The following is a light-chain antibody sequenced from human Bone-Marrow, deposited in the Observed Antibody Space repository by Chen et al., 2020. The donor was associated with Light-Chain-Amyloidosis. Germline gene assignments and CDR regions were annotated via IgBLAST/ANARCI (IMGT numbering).Light chain of an antibody. CDR2: RDT. J-gene: IGLJ2*01. V-gene: IGLV3-25*03. Sequence: SYELTQPPSVSVSPGQTARITCSGDDLPTKYAYWYQQKPGQAPVLVIHRDTERPSGISERFSGSSSGTTATLTISGVQAADEADYHCQSADSSGTYEVIFGGGTKLTV. CDR1: DLPTKY. CDR3: QSADSSGTYEVI.